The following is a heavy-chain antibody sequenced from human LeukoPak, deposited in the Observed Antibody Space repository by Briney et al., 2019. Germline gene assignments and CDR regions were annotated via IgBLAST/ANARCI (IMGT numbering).Heavy chain of an antibody. D-gene: IGHD2-2*02. J-gene: IGHJ4*02. CDR2: IWYDGSNK. Sequence: PGGSLRLSCAASGFTFSSYGMHWVRQAPGKGLEWVAVIWYDGSNKYYADSVKGRFTISRDNSKNTLYLQMNSLRAEDTAVYYCARDLRLKYQLLYDGLDYWGQGTLVTVSS. CDR3: ARDLRLKYQLLYDGLDY. CDR1: GFTFSSYG. V-gene: IGHV3-33*08.